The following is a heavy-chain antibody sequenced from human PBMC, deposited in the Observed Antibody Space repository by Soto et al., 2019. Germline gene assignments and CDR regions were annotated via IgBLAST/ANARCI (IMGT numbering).Heavy chain of an antibody. CDR1: GFTFSSYG. CDR3: ARAPHHTLSTYSSRIDY. Sequence: GGSLRLSCAASGFTFSSYGMHWVRQAPGKGLEWVAVIWYDGSNKYYADSVKGRFTISRDNSKNTLYLQMNSLRAEDTAVYYCARAPHHTLSTYSSRIDYWGQGT. V-gene: IGHV3-33*01. D-gene: IGHD6-13*01. CDR2: IWYDGSNK. J-gene: IGHJ4*02.